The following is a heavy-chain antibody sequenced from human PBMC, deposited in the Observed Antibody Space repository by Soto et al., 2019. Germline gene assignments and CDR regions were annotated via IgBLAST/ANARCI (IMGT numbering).Heavy chain of an antibody. Sequence: SVKVSCKASGDTFNSYAISWVRRAPGQGLEWMEGIIPIFHTANYAQKFQARVTMTADESARTAYMELSGLRSGDTAVYYCARVGYCNTTSCLFYYHHRGMDVWGQGTTVTVSS. J-gene: IGHJ6*02. CDR1: GDTFNSYA. D-gene: IGHD2-2*01. CDR2: IIPIFHTA. V-gene: IGHV1-69*13. CDR3: ARVGYCNTTSCLFYYHHRGMDV.